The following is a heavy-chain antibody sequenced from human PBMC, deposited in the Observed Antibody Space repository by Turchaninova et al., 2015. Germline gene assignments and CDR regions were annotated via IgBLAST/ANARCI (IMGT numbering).Heavy chain of an antibody. CDR2: LNIGNGAK. V-gene: IGHV1-3*04. CDR3: AREILNWGSLDY. Sequence: QVQLVQSGAEVKEPGASVKVSCKASGYTFTIYVIHWGRQAPGQSLEWMGWLNIGNGAKKYSQKFQGRVTLTRDTSAGTAYMELSSLRSEDTAVYYCAREILNWGSLDYWGQGTLVTVSS. D-gene: IGHD7-27*01. CDR1: GYTFTIYV. J-gene: IGHJ4*02.